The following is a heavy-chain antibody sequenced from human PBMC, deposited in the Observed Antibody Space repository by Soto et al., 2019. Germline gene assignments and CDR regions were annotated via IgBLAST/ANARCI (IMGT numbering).Heavy chain of an antibody. D-gene: IGHD3-10*01. J-gene: IGHJ6*02. CDR3: ARDGPMVRGRKWYYGMDV. Sequence: GGSLRLSCAASGFTFSSYAMHWVRQAPGKGLEWVAVISYDGSNKYYADSVKGRFTISRDNSKNTLYLQMNSLRAEDTAVYYCARDGPMVRGRKWYYGMDVWGQGTTVTVSS. CDR2: ISYDGSNK. CDR1: GFTFSSYA. V-gene: IGHV3-30-3*01.